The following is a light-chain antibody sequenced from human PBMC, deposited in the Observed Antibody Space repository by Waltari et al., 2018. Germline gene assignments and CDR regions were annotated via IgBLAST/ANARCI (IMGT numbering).Light chain of an antibody. J-gene: IGKJ1*01. CDR3: QQYYSGPPT. CDR1: QGISSY. CDR2: AAS. Sequence: AIRMTQSPSSFSASTGDRVTITCRASQGISSYLAWYQQKPGKAPKLLIYAASSLQSGVPSRFSGSGSGTDFTLTISCLQSEDFATYFCQQYYSGPPTFGQGT. V-gene: IGKV1-8*01.